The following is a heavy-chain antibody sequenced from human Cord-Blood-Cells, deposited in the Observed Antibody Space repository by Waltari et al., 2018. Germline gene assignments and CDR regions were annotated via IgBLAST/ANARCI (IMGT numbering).Heavy chain of an antibody. Sequence: QVQLQESGPGLVKPSETLSLTCAVSGYSISSGYYWGWIRQPPGTGLAWNGSIYHSGSTCYNPSLKSGVTISADTAKNQFSLKWSPVTAADTAVDDCARGGQDNDFWSGYYDAFDIWGQGKMVTVSS. CDR2: IYHSGST. CDR3: ARGGQDNDFWSGYYDAFDI. J-gene: IGHJ3*02. V-gene: IGHV4-38-2*01. CDR1: GYSISSGYY. D-gene: IGHD3-3*01.